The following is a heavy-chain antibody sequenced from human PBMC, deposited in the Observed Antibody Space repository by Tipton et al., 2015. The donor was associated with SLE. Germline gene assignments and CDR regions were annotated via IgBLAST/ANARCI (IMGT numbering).Heavy chain of an antibody. Sequence: SLRLSCKGSGFTFGDFVMSWVRRAPGKGLEWVGLIRNKAYDETTKYAASVKGRFTISRDDSKSIAYLEMNSLKMEDTAVYYCCRSSAASSLFYFYAMDVWGQGTTVTVSS. D-gene: IGHD2-2*01. V-gene: IGHV3-49*04. J-gene: IGHJ6*02. CDR3: CRSSAASSLFYFYAMDV. CDR2: IRNKAYDETT. CDR1: GFTFGDFV.